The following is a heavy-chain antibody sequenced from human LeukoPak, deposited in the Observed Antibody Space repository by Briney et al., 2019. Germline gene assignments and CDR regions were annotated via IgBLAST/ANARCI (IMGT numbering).Heavy chain of an antibody. V-gene: IGHV3-53*01. CDR3: AREMATIRGGRTWQLDL. CDR2: IYSGGGT. Sequence: PGGSLRLSCAASGFTVSSNYMSWVRQAPGKGLEWVSAIYSGGGTYYADSVKGRFTISRDNSKNTLNLQMNSLRAEDTAVYYCAREMATIRGGRTWQLDLRGRGTLVTVSS. CDR1: GFTVSSNY. D-gene: IGHD5-24*01. J-gene: IGHJ2*01.